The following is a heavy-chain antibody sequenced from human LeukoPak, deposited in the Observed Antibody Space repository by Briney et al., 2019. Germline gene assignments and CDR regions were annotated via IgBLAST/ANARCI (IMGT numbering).Heavy chain of an antibody. CDR2: IYCSGST. Sequence: PSETLSLTCTVSGGSISSYYWSWIRQPPGKGLEWIGYIYCSGSTKYNPSFKSRVTISVDTSKNQFSLKLISVTAADTAVYYCATVVRDDILTGYYIDHWGQGTLVTVSS. V-gene: IGHV4-59*01. CDR1: GGSISSYY. D-gene: IGHD3-9*01. CDR3: ATVVRDDILTGYYIDH. J-gene: IGHJ4*02.